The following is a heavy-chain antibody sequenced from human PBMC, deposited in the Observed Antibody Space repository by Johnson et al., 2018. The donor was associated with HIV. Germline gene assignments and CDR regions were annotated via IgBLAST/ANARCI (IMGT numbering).Heavy chain of an antibody. CDR1: GFTFSSYA. V-gene: IGHV3-30-3*01. J-gene: IGHJ3*02. CDR2: ISSDGSTK. Sequence: QVQLVESGGGVVQPGRSLRLSCAASGFTFSSYAMHWVRQAPGKGLEWVAVISSDGSTKYYADSVKGRFTISRDNSKNTLYLQMNSLRAEDTAVYYCAREGRRDAFDIWGQGTMVTVSS. CDR3: AREGRRDAFDI.